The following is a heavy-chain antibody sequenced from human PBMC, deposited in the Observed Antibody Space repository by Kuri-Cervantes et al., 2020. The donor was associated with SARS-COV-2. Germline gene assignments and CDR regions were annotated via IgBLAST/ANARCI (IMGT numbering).Heavy chain of an antibody. CDR1: GGSISSYY. V-gene: IGHV4-59*12. D-gene: IGHD6-13*01. CDR3: ARARIAAAGYNWFDP. J-gene: IGHJ5*02. CDR2: IYYSGST. Sequence: SETLSLTCTVSGGSISSYYWSWIRQPPGKGLEWIGCIYYSGSTNYNPSLKSRVTISVDTSKNQFSLKLSSVTAADTAVYYCARARIAAAGYNWFDPWGQGTLVTVSS.